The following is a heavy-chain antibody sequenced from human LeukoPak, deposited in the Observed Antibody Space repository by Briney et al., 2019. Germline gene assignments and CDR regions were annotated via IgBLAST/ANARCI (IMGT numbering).Heavy chain of an antibody. V-gene: IGHV4-59*01. Sequence: SETLSLTCSVSGGSMSNYYWSWIRQPPGKGLEWIGNIFYSGSTNYNPSLKSRVTILVDTSKKQFSLKLRSMTAADTAVYFCARDLGNASGWYYFDHWGQGTLVTVSS. D-gene: IGHD6-19*01. CDR1: GGSMSNYY. CDR3: ARDLGNASGWYYFDH. CDR2: IFYSGST. J-gene: IGHJ4*02.